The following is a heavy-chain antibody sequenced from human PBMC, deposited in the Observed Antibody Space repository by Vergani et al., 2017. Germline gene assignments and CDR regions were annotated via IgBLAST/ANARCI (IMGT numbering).Heavy chain of an antibody. CDR1: GFTFTDHG. CDR2: SSGSGGNS. CDR3: ARDLRLLYNRFDP. V-gene: IGHV3-23*01. Sequence: DVQLLESGGGVVQPGGSLRLSCAAFGFTFTDHGLSWVRQAPGKALEWVSFSSGSGGNSYYADSVKGRFTMSRDNSKSTMYLQMNSLRDEDTGVYYCARDLRLLYNRFDPWGQGTLVTVSS. J-gene: IGHJ5*02. D-gene: IGHD1-14*01.